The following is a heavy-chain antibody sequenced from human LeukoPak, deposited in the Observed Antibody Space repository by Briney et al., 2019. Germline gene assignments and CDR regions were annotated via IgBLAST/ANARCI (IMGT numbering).Heavy chain of an antibody. D-gene: IGHD1-26*01. CDR2: INPNSGGT. CDR1: GYTFTSYY. J-gene: IGHJ4*02. Sequence: ASVKVSCKASGYTFTSYYMHWVRQAPGQGLEWMGWINPNSGGTNYAQKFQGRVTMTRDTSIGTAYMELSRLRSDDTAVYYCARASGELHLGYWGQGTLVTVSS. V-gene: IGHV1-2*02. CDR3: ARASGELHLGY.